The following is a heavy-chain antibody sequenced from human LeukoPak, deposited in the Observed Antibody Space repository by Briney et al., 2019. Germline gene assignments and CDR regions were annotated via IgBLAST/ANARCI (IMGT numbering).Heavy chain of an antibody. J-gene: IGHJ6*03. Sequence: ASVKVSCKASGYTFSHYYMHWVRQAPGQGLEWMGWINPSSGGTNYEQKFQGRVTMTRNTSISTAYMDLSSLRYEDTAVYYCARGRRELGYYYYMDVWGKGTTVTISS. CDR1: GYTFSHYY. CDR3: ARGRRELGYYYYMDV. D-gene: IGHD7-27*01. CDR2: INPSSGGT. V-gene: IGHV1-2*02.